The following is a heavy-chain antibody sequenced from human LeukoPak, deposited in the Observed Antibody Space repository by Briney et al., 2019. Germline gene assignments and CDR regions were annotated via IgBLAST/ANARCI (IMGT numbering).Heavy chain of an antibody. CDR1: GFSFSSYW. V-gene: IGHV3-7*03. J-gene: IGHJ4*02. Sequence: GGSLRLFCAASGFSFSSYWMSWVRQAPGKGLEWVANIKQDGSEKYYVDSVKGRFTISRDNSKNTLYLQMNSLRAEDTAVYYCTGNYYGSGSYADFDYWGQGTLVTVSS. CDR3: TGNYYGSGSYADFDY. CDR2: IKQDGSEK. D-gene: IGHD3-10*01.